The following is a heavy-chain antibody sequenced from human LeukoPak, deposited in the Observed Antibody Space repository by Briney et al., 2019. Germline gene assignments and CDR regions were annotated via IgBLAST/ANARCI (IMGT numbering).Heavy chain of an antibody. CDR2: IYTSGST. Sequence: PSATLSLTRTVSGGSISSSNYYWSWIRQPAGKGLEWIGRIYTSGSTNYNPSLKSRVTMSVDTSKNQFSLKLSSVTAADTAVYYCAREQQLPPEGAFDIWGQGTMVTVSS. CDR1: GGSISSSNYY. V-gene: IGHV4-61*02. J-gene: IGHJ3*02. D-gene: IGHD6-13*01. CDR3: AREQQLPPEGAFDI.